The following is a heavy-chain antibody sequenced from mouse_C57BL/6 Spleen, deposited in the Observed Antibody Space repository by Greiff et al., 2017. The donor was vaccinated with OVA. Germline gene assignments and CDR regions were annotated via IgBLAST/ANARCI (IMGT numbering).Heavy chain of an antibody. CDR1: GYTFTGYW. V-gene: IGHV1-9*01. Sequence: QVQLQQSGAELMKPGASVKLSCKATGYTFTGYWIAWVKQRPGHGLEWIGEILPGGGSTNYNEKFKGKATFSGDNATNTAYMQISSLTSEDSAIYCSTRKGDGLFDYWGPGTTLTVSS. CDR2: ILPGGGST. D-gene: IGHD2-13*01. CDR3: TRKGDGLFDY. J-gene: IGHJ2*01.